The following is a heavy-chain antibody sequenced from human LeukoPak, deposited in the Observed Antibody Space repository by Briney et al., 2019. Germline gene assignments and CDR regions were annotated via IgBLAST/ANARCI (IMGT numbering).Heavy chain of an antibody. CDR3: AKDGKYYYDRSGYPHYFDY. CDR2: ISGSGGST. V-gene: IGHV3-23*01. D-gene: IGHD3-22*01. Sequence: GGSLRFSCAASGFTFSSYAMSWVRQAPGKGLEWVSAISGSGGSTYYADSVKGRFTISRDNSKNTLYLQMNSLRAEDTAVYYCAKDGKYYYDRSGYPHYFDYWGQGTLVTVSS. CDR1: GFTFSSYA. J-gene: IGHJ4*02.